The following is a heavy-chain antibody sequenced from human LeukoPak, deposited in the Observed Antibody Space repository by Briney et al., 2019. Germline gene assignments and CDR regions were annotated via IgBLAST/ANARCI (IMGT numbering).Heavy chain of an antibody. CDR1: GFTFSSYA. Sequence: GRSLRLSCAASGFTFSSYAMHWVRQAPGKGLEWVAVISYDGSNKYYADSVKGRFTISRDNSKNTLYLQMNSLRAEDTAVYYCAKDALSVVPAAISFNWFDPWGQGTLVTVSS. CDR2: ISYDGSNK. D-gene: IGHD2-2*02. J-gene: IGHJ5*02. V-gene: IGHV3-30-3*01. CDR3: AKDALSVVPAAISFNWFDP.